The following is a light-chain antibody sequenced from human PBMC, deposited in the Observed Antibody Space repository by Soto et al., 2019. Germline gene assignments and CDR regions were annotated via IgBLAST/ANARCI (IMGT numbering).Light chain of an antibody. Sequence: DIQMTQSPSSLSASVGDRVTITCRASQNINSYLNWYRQKPGKAPKLLILAASSLQSGVPSRFSGSGSGTDFTLTISNLQPEDFATYYCQQSYSSLWTFGQGTKVDI. CDR1: QNINSY. CDR3: QQSYSSLWT. V-gene: IGKV1-39*01. J-gene: IGKJ1*01. CDR2: AAS.